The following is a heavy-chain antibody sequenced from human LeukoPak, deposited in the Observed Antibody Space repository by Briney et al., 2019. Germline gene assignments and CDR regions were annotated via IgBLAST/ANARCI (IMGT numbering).Heavy chain of an antibody. Sequence: GASVKVSCKASGGTFNSYAISWVRQAPGQGLEWMGWINPNSGGTNYAQKFQGRVTMTRDTSISTAYMELSRLRSDDTAVYYCARDRVRGVKVYYYYMDVWGKGTTVTISS. J-gene: IGHJ6*03. CDR2: INPNSGGT. V-gene: IGHV1-2*02. CDR3: ARDRVRGVKVYYYYMDV. D-gene: IGHD3-10*01. CDR1: GGTFNSYA.